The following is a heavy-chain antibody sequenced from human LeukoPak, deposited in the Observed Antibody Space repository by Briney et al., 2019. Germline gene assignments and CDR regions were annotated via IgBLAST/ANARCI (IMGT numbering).Heavy chain of an antibody. Sequence: GGSLRLSCAASGFTFSSYAMHWVRQAPGKGLEWVAVISYDGSNKYYADSVKGRFTISRDNSKNTLYLQMNSLRAEDTAVYYCAAYQSFNWFDPWGQGTLVTVSS. J-gene: IGHJ5*02. CDR2: ISYDGSNK. CDR1: GFTFSSYA. V-gene: IGHV3-30-3*01. CDR3: AAYQSFNWFDP.